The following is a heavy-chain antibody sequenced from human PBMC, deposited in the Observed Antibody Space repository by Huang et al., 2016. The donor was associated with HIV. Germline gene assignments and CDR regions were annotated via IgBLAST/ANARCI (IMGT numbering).Heavy chain of an antibody. J-gene: IGHJ4*02. V-gene: IGHV4-39*01. CDR2: IYYSWCT. D-gene: IGHD3-10*01. Sequence: QLQLQESGPGLVKPSETLSLTCTVSGGSIRSDNYYWGWIRQPPGEGLEWIGSIYYSWCTYDNPALKCRVTITVDTSKSQFSLKMRSVTAADTAVYYCARLPGRITMIRGVITDPYWGQGTLVTVSS. CDR1: GGSIRSDNYY. CDR3: ARLPGRITMIRGVITDPY.